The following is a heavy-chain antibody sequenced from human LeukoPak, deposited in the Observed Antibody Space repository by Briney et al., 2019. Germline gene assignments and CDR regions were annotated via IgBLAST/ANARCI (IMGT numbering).Heavy chain of an antibody. CDR2: IYTSGST. J-gene: IGHJ5*02. D-gene: IGHD1-26*01. V-gene: IGHV4-4*07. CDR3: ARDRDDLVFRRGATNPPIPSWFDP. CDR1: GGSISSYY. Sequence: SETLSLTCTVSGGSISSYYWSWIRQPAGKGLEWIGRIYTSGSTNYNPSLKSRVTMSVDTSKNQFSLKLSSVTAADTAVYYCARDRDDLVFRRGATNPPIPSWFDPWGQGTLVTVSS.